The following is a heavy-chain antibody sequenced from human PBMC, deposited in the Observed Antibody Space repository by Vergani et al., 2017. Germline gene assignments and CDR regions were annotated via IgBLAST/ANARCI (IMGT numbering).Heavy chain of an antibody. Sequence: QVQLQESGPGLVKPSQTLSLTCTVSGDSLSSSDHYWSWIRQRSDKGLEWVGHIFRSGTTYYNPSLKSRLIMSVVTSKNQFSLKLSSVTAADTAVYYCARGHDSSGYYYDYWGQGTLVTVSS. CDR1: GDSLSSSDHY. D-gene: IGHD3-22*01. J-gene: IGHJ4*02. V-gene: IGHV4-30-4*08. CDR2: IFRSGTT. CDR3: ARGHDSSGYYYDY.